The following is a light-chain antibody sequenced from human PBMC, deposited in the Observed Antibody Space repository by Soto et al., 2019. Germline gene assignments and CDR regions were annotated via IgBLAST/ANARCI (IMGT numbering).Light chain of an antibody. CDR1: QSISNY. Sequence: DIQMTQSPSSLSASVGDRVTITCRASQSISNYLSWYQQKPGKAPKLLIYAASTLQSEVPSRFSGSGSETDFNLTISSLESHDFAYYYYQQSYSTHAVTFGPGSKVDIK. CDR3: QQSYSTHAVT. J-gene: IGKJ3*01. CDR2: AAS. V-gene: IGKV1-39*01.